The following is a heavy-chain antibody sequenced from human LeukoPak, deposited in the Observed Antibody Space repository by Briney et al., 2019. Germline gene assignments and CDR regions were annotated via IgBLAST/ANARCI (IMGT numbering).Heavy chain of an antibody. CDR2: FDPEDGET. CDR1: GYTLTELS. D-gene: IGHD2-2*01. CDR3: WVQGYCSSTSCYQDFDY. V-gene: IGHV1-24*01. J-gene: IGHJ4*02. Sequence: GASVKVSCKVSGYTLTELSMHWVRQAPGKGLEWMGGFDPEDGETIYAQKFQGRVTMTEDTSTDTAYMELSSLRSEDTAVYYCWVQGYCSSTSCYQDFDYWGQGTLVTVSS.